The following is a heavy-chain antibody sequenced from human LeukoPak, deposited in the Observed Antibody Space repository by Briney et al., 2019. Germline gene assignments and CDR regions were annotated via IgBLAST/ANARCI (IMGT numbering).Heavy chain of an antibody. CDR2: ICAGGGST. V-gene: IGHV3-23*01. D-gene: IGHD3-10*01. J-gene: IGHJ4*02. CDR1: GVSFSSYS. Sequence: GGSLRLSCAASGVSFSSYSMSWVRQAPGKGLEWVSSICAGGGSTNYADSVKGRFTISRENPKNTLYLQMNSLRAEDTAVYYCAKEKYYGSDWGQGTLVTVSS. CDR3: AKEKYYGSD.